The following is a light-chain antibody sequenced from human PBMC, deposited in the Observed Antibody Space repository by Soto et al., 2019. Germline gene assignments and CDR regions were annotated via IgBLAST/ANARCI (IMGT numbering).Light chain of an antibody. CDR1: QSVSSD. V-gene: IGKV3-15*01. Sequence: EIVMTQSPATLSVSPGERATLSCRASQSVSSDLAWYQQKPGQAPRLLVYSASTRATGIPARFSGSGSGTEFTPTISSLQSEDFAVYYCQQYNNWPLTFGGGTKVDIK. J-gene: IGKJ4*01. CDR3: QQYNNWPLT. CDR2: SAS.